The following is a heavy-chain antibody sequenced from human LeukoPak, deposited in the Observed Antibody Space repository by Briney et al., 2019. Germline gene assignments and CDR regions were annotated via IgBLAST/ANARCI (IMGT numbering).Heavy chain of an antibody. CDR2: IYYSGST. D-gene: IGHD7-27*01. V-gene: IGHV4-39*07. Sequence: SETLSLTCTVSGGSISSSSYYWGWLRQPPGKGLEWIGSIYYSGSTYYNPSLKSRVTILVDTSKNQFSLKLSSVTAADTAVYYCAREPHWGSQALHYWGQGTLVTVSS. J-gene: IGHJ4*02. CDR3: AREPHWGSQALHY. CDR1: GGSISSSSYY.